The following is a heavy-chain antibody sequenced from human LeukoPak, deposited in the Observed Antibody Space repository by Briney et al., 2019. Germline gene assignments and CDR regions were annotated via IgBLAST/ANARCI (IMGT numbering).Heavy chain of an antibody. J-gene: IGHJ4*02. CDR3: ARFSSSWYGYYFDY. CDR2: SNPNSGGT. CDR1: GYTFTGYY. Sequence: GASVKVSCKASGYTFTGYYMHWVRQAPGQGLEWMGRSNPNSGGTNYAQKFQGRVTMTRDTSISTAYMELSRLRSDDTAVYYCARFSSSWYGYYFDYWGQGTLVTVSS. D-gene: IGHD6-13*01. V-gene: IGHV1-2*06.